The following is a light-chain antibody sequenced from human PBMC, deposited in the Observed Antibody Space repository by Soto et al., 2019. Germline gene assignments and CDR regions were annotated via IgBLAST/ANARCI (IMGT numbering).Light chain of an antibody. CDR2: GAS. CDR3: QQYKNWPL. Sequence: MMSTPSPATLSVSPGESVTLSCRASHSVNSHVAWYQQKPGQAPRLLLYGASTRATGIPVRFSGSGFGTEFTLTISSLKSEDFAVYYCQQYKNWPLFGQGTRLEIK. V-gene: IGKV3-15*01. J-gene: IGKJ5*01. CDR1: HSVNSH.